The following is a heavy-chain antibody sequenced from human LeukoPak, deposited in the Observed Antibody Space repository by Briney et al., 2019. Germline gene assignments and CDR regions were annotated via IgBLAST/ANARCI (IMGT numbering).Heavy chain of an antibody. J-gene: IGHJ5*02. CDR2: INSDGSST. CDR1: GFTFSSYW. D-gene: IGHD4-17*01. CDR3: ARGGYGDSKLGWFDP. Sequence: GGSLRLSCAASGFTFSSYWMHWVRQAPGKGLVWVSRINSDGSSTSYADSVKGRFTISRDNAKNTLYLQMNSLRAEDTAVYYCARGGYGDSKLGWFDPWGQGTLVTVSS. V-gene: IGHV3-74*01.